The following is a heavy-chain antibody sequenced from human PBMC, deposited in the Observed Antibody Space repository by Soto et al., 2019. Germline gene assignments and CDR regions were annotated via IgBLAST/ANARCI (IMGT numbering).Heavy chain of an antibody. Sequence: GPTPVKPPQTLTLTFTFSRVPLSTSGVGVGWIRQPPGKALEWLALIYWNDDKRYSPSLKSRLTITKDTSKNQVVLTMTNMDPVDTATYYCAQEPSSGWYLGWGQGTLVTVSA. CDR1: RVPLSTSGVG. V-gene: IGHV2-5*01. CDR3: AQEPSSGWYLG. D-gene: IGHD6-19*01. CDR2: IYWNDDK. J-gene: IGHJ4*02.